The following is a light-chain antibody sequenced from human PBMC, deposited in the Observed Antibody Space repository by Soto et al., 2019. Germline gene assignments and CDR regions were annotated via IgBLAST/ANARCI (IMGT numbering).Light chain of an antibody. J-gene: IGKJ5*01. CDR2: GAS. CDR3: QQYNNWPSIT. Sequence: EIVMTQSPATLSVSPGERATLSCRASQSVSSNLAWYQQKPGQAPRLLIYGASTRATGIPARFSGSGSGTEFTLNISSLQSVDFAVYYCQQYNNWPSITFGQGTRLEIK. V-gene: IGKV3-15*01. CDR1: QSVSSN.